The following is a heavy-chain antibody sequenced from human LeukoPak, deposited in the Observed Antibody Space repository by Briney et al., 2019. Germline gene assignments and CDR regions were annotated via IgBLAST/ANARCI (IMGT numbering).Heavy chain of an antibody. V-gene: IGHV3-23*01. CDR3: AKRSGYTTGWFFDF. CDR1: GFSFSSYA. D-gene: IGHD6-19*01. CDR2: ISGSGDNT. J-gene: IGHJ4*02. Sequence: GGSLTLSCAASGFSFSSYAMSWVRQAPGKGLEWVSSISGSGDNTYYAESVKGRFTISRDNSKNTLFLQMNSLRAEDTAVFYCAKRSGYTTGWFFDFWGQGTLVTVSS.